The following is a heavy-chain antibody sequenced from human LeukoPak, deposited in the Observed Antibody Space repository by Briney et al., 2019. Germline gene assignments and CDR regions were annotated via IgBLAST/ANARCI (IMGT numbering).Heavy chain of an antibody. Sequence: SETLSLTCAVYGGSFSGYYWSWIRQPPGKGLKWIGEINHSGSTNYNPSLKSRVTISVDTSKNQFSLKLSSVTAADTAVYYCARSQGNYYDSSGYYSWGQGTLVTVSS. CDR3: ARSQGNYYDSSGYYS. J-gene: IGHJ4*02. CDR2: INHSGST. CDR1: GGSFSGYY. V-gene: IGHV4-34*01. D-gene: IGHD3-22*01.